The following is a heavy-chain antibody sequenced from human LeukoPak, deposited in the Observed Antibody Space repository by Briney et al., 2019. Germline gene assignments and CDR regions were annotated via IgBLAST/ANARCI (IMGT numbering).Heavy chain of an antibody. D-gene: IGHD3-22*01. CDR3: AKALLGSSGYYVPLDY. Sequence: GGSLRLSCAASGFTFSSYVMSWVRQAPGKGLEWVSAISGSGGSTYYADSVKGRFTISRDNSKNTLYLQMNSLRAEDTAVYYRAKALLGSSGYYVPLDYWGQGTLVTVSS. CDR1: GFTFSSYV. J-gene: IGHJ4*02. CDR2: ISGSGGST. V-gene: IGHV3-23*01.